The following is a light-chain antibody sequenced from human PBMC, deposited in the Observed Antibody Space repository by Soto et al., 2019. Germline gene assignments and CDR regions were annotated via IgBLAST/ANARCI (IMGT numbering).Light chain of an antibody. J-gene: IGLJ1*01. CDR3: STYTTSRTLV. CDR2: EVR. CDR1: NSDVGGYEY. V-gene: IGLV2-14*01. Sequence: QSVLTQPASVSGSPGQSITISCTGTNSDVGGYEYVAWYQQHPGKVPKLMISEVRNRPSGASNRFSGSKSGNTASLTISGLQAEDEAHYYCSTYTTSRTLVFGSGTKVTVL.